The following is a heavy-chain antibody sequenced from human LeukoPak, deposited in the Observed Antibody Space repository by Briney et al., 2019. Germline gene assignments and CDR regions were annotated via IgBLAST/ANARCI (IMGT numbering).Heavy chain of an antibody. CDR1: GYTFTGYY. D-gene: IGHD5-12*01. Sequence: ASVKVSCKASGYTFTGYYMHWVRQAPGQGLEWMGWINPNSGGTNYAQKFQGRVTMTRDTTISTAHMELSRLRSDDTAVYYCARDRQRIVATISGYWGQRTLVTVSS. CDR2: INPNSGGT. V-gene: IGHV1-2*02. CDR3: ARDRQRIVATISGY. J-gene: IGHJ4*02.